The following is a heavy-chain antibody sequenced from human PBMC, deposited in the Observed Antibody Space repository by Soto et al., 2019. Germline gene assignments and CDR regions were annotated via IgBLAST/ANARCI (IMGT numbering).Heavy chain of an antibody. V-gene: IGHV3-23*01. Sequence: EVHLLESGGDLVQPGGSLRLSCTASGLTFSTYAMSWVRQAPGKGLEWVSAIGGSGTGGRTYYADSVKGRFTISRDNSKNTVYVQMNRLRADDTAVYYCAKWPGGLDGYNSDYYGMDVWGQGTTVNVSS. CDR3: AKWPGGLDGYNSDYYGMDV. D-gene: IGHD5-12*01. CDR1: GLTFSTYA. J-gene: IGHJ6*01. CDR2: IGGSGTGGRT.